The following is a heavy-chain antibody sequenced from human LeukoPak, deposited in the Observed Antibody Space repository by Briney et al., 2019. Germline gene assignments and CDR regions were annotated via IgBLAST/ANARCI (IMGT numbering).Heavy chain of an antibody. V-gene: IGHV3-7*01. D-gene: IGHD2-2*01. Sequence: GGSLRLSCTVSGFTFSNFWMTWVRQAPGKGLEWVANIKEDGSEIHYVDSVKGRFTISRDNAKNSLYLQMNSLRAEDTAVYYCARVFELLSTGHMDVWGKGTTVTVSS. CDR1: GFTFSNFW. J-gene: IGHJ6*03. CDR3: ARVFELLSTGHMDV. CDR2: IKEDGSEI.